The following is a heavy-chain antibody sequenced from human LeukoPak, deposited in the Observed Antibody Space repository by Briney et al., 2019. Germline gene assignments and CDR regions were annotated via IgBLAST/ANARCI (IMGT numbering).Heavy chain of an antibody. V-gene: IGHV4-34*01. CDR3: ARGRYSYGFLSRFDP. D-gene: IGHD5-18*01. Sequence: ADTLTLPCTVYIRSFNRYYWMCLRQPPGKALECIGETNHSGSTNYNPSLKSRVTISVDTSKTQFSLKLSSVTAADTAVYYCARGRYSYGFLSRFDPWGQGTLVTVSA. CDR1: IRSFNRYY. J-gene: IGHJ5*02. CDR2: TNHSGST.